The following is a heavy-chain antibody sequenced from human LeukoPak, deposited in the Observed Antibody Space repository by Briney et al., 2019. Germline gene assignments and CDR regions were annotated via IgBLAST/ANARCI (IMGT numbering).Heavy chain of an antibody. CDR3: ARVPNYYDSSGYYLGDAFDI. J-gene: IGHJ3*02. Sequence: GGSLRLSCAASGFTFSSHEMNWVRQAPGKGLEWVSYISSSGSTIYYADSVKGRFTISRDNAKNSLYLQMNSLRAEDTAVYYCARVPNYYDSSGYYLGDAFDIWGQGTMVTVSS. D-gene: IGHD3-22*01. V-gene: IGHV3-48*03. CDR1: GFTFSSHE. CDR2: ISSSGSTI.